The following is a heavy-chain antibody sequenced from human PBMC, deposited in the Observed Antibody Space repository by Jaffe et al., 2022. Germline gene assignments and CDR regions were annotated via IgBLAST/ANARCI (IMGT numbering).Heavy chain of an antibody. J-gene: IGHJ4*02. D-gene: IGHD6-13*01. CDR2: IYYSGST. CDR3: ARLMAYPVYSSRNFDY. CDR1: GGSISSSSYY. Sequence: QLQLQESGPGLVKPSETLSLTCTVSGGSISSSSYYWGWIRQPPGKGLEWIGSIYYSGSTYYNPSLKSRVTISVDTSKNQFSLKLSSVTAADTAVYYCARLMAYPVYSSRNFDYWGQGTLVTVSS. V-gene: IGHV4-39*01.